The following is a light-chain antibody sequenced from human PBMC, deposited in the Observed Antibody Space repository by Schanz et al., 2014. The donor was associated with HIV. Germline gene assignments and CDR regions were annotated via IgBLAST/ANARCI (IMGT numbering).Light chain of an antibody. CDR1: QSVSNN. J-gene: IGKJ3*01. Sequence: DIVMTQSPAALSVSPGERATLSCRASQSVSNNLAWYQQKPGQAPRLLIYAASSRASGIPDRFSGSGSGADFTLTISGLEPEDFAVYYCHHYGGSFGPGTTVDYK. V-gene: IGKV3-20*01. CDR3: HHYGGS. CDR2: AAS.